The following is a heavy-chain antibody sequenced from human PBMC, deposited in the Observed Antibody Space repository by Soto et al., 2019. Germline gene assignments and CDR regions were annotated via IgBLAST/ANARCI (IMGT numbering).Heavy chain of an antibody. J-gene: IGHJ4*02. CDR1: GYSFTTYW. Sequence: PGESLKISCKASGYSFTTYWIGWVRQMPGKGLEWMGIIYPGDSDTRYSPSFQGQVTISADKSISTAYLQWSSLKASDSAMFYRARKDIAGNSVDFWGQGTLVTVSS. CDR2: IYPGDSDT. V-gene: IGHV5-51*01. CDR3: ARKDIAGNSVDF. D-gene: IGHD6-13*01.